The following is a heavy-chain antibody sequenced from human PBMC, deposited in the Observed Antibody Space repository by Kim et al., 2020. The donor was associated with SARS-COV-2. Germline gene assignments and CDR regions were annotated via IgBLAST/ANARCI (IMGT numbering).Heavy chain of an antibody. J-gene: IGHJ4*02. CDR2: ISSSGSTI. Sequence: GGSLRLSCAASGFTFSSYEMNWVRQAPGKGLEWVSYISSSGSTIYYADSVKGRFTISRDNAKNSLYLQMNSLRAEDTAVYYCARDTPPRYDYVWGSYRPTDWGQGTLVTVSS. CDR3: ARDTPPRYDYVWGSYRPTD. CDR1: GFTFSSYE. D-gene: IGHD3-16*02. V-gene: IGHV3-48*03.